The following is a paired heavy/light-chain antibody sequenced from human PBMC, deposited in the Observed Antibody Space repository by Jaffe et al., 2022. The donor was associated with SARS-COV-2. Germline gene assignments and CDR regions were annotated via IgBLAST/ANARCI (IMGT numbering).Light chain of an antibody. Sequence: QSVLTQPPSASGTPGQRVTISCSGSSSDIGSYTVNWYQHLPGTAPKLLIYGNNQRPSGVPDRFSGSQSGTSASLAISGLQSGDEADYYCAAWVDSLEGVVFGGGTKLTVL. CDR1: SSDIGSYT. J-gene: IGLJ2*01. CDR3: AAWVDSLEGVV. V-gene: IGLV1-44*01. CDR2: GNN.
Heavy chain of an antibody. CDR1: GFIFTRYA. D-gene: IGHD2-21*02. CDR3: AKGLGWSLPTHTLDY. CDR2: ISGSGGST. Sequence: DVQLVESGGGLVQPGGSLRLSCAASGFIFTRYAMTWVRQAPGKGLEWVSDISGSGGSTYYADSVKARFIISRDNSKNTFYLQMNSLRDDDTAIYYCAKGLGWSLPTHTLDYWGLGTLVTVSS. V-gene: IGHV3-23*04. J-gene: IGHJ4*02.